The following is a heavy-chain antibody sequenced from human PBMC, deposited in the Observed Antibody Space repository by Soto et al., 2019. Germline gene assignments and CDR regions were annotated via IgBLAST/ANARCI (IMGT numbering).Heavy chain of an antibody. D-gene: IGHD6-13*01. CDR3: AREGSSSSWDPHPPYY. CDR2: IIPIFGTA. Sequence: ASVKVSCKASGGTFSSYAISWVRQAPGQGLEWMGGIIPIFGTANYAQKFQGRVTITADESTSTAYMELSSLRSEDTAVYYCAREGSSSSWDPHPPYYWGQGTLVTVSS. CDR1: GGTFSSYA. V-gene: IGHV1-69*13. J-gene: IGHJ4*02.